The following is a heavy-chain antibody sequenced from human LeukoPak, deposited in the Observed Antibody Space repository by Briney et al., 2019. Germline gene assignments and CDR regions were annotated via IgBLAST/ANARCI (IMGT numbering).Heavy chain of an antibody. J-gene: IGHJ5*02. V-gene: IGHV3-33*01. CDR1: GFTFSSYG. D-gene: IGHD2-15*01. CDR2: IWYDGSNK. CDR3: ARDSRRYCSGGSCYRFDP. Sequence: GRSLRLSCAASGFTFSSYGMHWARQAPGKGLEWVAVIWYDGSNKYYADSVKGRFTISRDNSKNTLYLQMNSLRAEDTAVYYCARDSRRYCSGGSCYRFDPWGQGTLVTVSS.